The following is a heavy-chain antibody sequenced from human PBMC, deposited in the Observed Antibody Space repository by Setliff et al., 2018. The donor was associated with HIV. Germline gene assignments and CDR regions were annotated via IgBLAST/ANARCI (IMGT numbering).Heavy chain of an antibody. J-gene: IGHJ4*02. CDR3: ATGDHCSGGSCFLTMDY. Sequence: ASVKVSCKASGGTFSTHVISWVRQAPGQGLEWIGGIIPMFSTVNYAKKYQGRVTITTDESTTTAYMELTSLRSEDTAVYYCATGDHCSGGSCFLTMDYWGLGTLVTVSS. CDR2: IIPMFSTV. D-gene: IGHD2-15*01. V-gene: IGHV1-69*05. CDR1: GGTFSTHV.